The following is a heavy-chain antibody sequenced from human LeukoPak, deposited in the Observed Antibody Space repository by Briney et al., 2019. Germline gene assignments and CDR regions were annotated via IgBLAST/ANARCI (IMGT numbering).Heavy chain of an antibody. CDR1: GGTFSSYA. Sequence: SVKVSCKASGGTFSSYAISWMRQAPGQGLEWMGGIIPIFGTANYAQKFQGRVTITADESTSTAYMELRSLRSDDTAVYYCAGGYNSGWLSFDIWGQGTMVTVSS. V-gene: IGHV1-69*13. J-gene: IGHJ3*02. CDR2: IIPIFGTA. D-gene: IGHD6-19*01. CDR3: AGGYNSGWLSFDI.